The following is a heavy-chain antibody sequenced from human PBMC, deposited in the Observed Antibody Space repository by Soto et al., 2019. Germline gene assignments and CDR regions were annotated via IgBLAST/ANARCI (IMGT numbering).Heavy chain of an antibody. CDR2: IRGSGDST. Sequence: HLGGSLRLSCAASGFTFSSFAMSWVRQAPGKGLEWVSSIRGSGDSTYYADSVKGRFTISRDNSKNALHLQMNSLRAEDTAEYYCARLLGSPSSPFDSWGQGTLVTVSS. CDR3: ARLLGSPSSPFDS. J-gene: IGHJ4*02. V-gene: IGHV3-23*01. CDR1: GFTFSSFA. D-gene: IGHD6-13*01.